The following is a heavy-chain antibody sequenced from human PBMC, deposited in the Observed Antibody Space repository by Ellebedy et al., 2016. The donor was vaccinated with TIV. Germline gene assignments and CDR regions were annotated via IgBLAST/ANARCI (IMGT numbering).Heavy chain of an antibody. Sequence: MPSETLSLTCAVSDGSIRNSFYWSWVRQPPGKGLEWIGQIYHSGTTRYNPSLRSRVTISIDKSKNQLSLKLSSVTAADTAVYYCARHAGYSFNYWGQGILVTVSS. CDR2: IYHSGTT. CDR3: ARHAGYSFNY. V-gene: IGHV4-4*02. J-gene: IGHJ4*02. CDR1: DGSIRNSFY. D-gene: IGHD5-18*01.